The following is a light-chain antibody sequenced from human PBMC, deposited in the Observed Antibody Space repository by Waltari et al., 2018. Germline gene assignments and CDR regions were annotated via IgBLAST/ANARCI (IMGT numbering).Light chain of an antibody. CDR3: ASWDDSHYV. V-gene: IGLV1-47*01. Sequence: QSVMTQPPSASGTPGQRVSISCSGSNSNLGSNYLYWYQQPPGAAPRPLTFRNKQRPSGVLDRFSGSQYGTSAFLAISGLRSEDEAVYYCASWDDSHYVFGTGTKLTVL. CDR1: NSNLGSNY. CDR2: RNK. J-gene: IGLJ1*01.